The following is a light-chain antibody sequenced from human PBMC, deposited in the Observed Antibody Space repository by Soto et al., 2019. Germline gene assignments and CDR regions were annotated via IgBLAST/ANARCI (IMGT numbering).Light chain of an antibody. CDR2: DAY. CDR1: QGISRW. CDR3: LQYNSYS. Sequence: DLQMTQSPSTLSASVGDRVSITCRASQGISRWLAWYQQKPGKAPKLLIYDAYSLESGVPSRFRGSGSGTEFTLTISSLQPDDFATYYFLQYNSYSLGQGTKVEIK. V-gene: IGKV1-5*01. J-gene: IGKJ1*01.